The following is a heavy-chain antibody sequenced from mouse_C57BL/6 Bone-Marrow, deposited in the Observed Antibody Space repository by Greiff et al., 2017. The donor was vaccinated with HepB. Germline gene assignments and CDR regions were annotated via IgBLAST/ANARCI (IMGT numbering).Heavy chain of an antibody. Sequence: VHLVESGPGLVQPSQSLSITCTVSGFSLTSYGVHWVRQSPGKGLEWLGVIWSGGSTDYNAAFISRLSISKDNSKSQVFFKMNSLQADDTAIYYCARNEGSGYVLAWFAYWGQGTLVTVSA. V-gene: IGHV2-2*01. CDR1: GFSLTSYG. D-gene: IGHD3-2*02. J-gene: IGHJ3*01. CDR3: ARNEGSGYVLAWFAY. CDR2: IWSGGST.